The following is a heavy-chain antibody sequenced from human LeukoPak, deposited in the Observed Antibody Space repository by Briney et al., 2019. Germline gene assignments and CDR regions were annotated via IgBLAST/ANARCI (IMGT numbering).Heavy chain of an antibody. Sequence: ASVKVSCKASGYTFTSYYMHWVRQAPGQGLEWMGIINPSGGSTSYAQKFQGRDTMTRDTSTSTVYMELSSLRSEDTAVYYCARVGTRGPFDYWGQGTLVTVSS. CDR1: GYTFTSYY. CDR2: INPSGGST. J-gene: IGHJ4*02. V-gene: IGHV1-46*01. D-gene: IGHD3/OR15-3a*01. CDR3: ARVGTRGPFDY.